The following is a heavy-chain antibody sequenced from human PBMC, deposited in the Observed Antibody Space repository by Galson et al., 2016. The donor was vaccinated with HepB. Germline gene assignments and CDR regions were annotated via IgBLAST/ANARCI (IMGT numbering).Heavy chain of an antibody. J-gene: IGHJ4*02. CDR1: GFTFSSSY. V-gene: IGHV3-7*05. CDR3: ARDLLNLAAPDY. Sequence: SLRLSCAGSGFTFSSSYMDWVRQAPGEGLEWVANIKQDGSEKYYVDSVKGRFTISRDNAKNSLYLQMNSLRAEDTAVYYCARDLLNLAAPDYWGQGTLVTVSS. CDR2: IKQDGSEK. D-gene: IGHD6-13*01.